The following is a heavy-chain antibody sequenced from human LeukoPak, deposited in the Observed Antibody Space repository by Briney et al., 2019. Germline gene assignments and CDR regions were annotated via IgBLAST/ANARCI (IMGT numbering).Heavy chain of an antibody. CDR2: ISGTGGST. J-gene: IGHJ4*02. D-gene: IGHD2/OR15-2a*01. CDR1: GFTFRNYA. CDR3: AKVVAGNIDYYFDY. Sequence: PGVSLRLSCAASGFTFRNYAMSWVRQAPGKGLEWVAGISGTGGSTHYADSVKGRFTISRDNSKNTVYLQMRNLRVEHTAVYYCAKVVAGNIDYYFDYWGQGILVAVSS. V-gene: IGHV3-23*01.